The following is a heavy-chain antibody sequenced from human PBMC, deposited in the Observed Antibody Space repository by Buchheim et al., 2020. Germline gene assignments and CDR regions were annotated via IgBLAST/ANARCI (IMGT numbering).Heavy chain of an antibody. J-gene: IGHJ4*02. CDR2: LSNSGRAK. CDR1: GFTFSTYA. D-gene: IGHD1-14*01. Sequence: EVQLLESGGALVQPGGSLRLSCTASGFTFSTYAMIWVRQAPGKGPEWVSSLSNSGRAKYYAGSVKGRFTVSRDNSQKPVYLQMNSLKVDDTAVYYCAKDPTGAPSGPMDNWGQGTL. CDR3: AKDPTGAPSGPMDN. V-gene: IGHV3-23*01.